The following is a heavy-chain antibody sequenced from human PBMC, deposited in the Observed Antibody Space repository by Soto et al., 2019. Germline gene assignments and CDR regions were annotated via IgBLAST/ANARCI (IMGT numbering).Heavy chain of an antibody. J-gene: IGHJ6*02. CDR1: GFTFSSFG. D-gene: IGHD6-13*01. CDR2: ISFDGSNQ. CDR3: AKDTSKYSNNWPAYYGLDV. V-gene: IGHV3-30*18. Sequence: GGSLRLSCAASGFTFSSFGMHWVRQAPGKGLECVAFISFDGSNQYYVDSVRGRFIISRDNSKNTLSLQMNNLKAEDTAVYYCAKDTSKYSNNWPAYYGLDVWGQGTTVTVS.